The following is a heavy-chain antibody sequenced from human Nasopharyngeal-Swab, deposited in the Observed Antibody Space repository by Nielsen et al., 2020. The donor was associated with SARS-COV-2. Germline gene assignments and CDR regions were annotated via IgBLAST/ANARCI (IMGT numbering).Heavy chain of an antibody. D-gene: IGHD3-10*01. CDR1: GGSFSGYY. CDR3: ARGVRLTRITMVRGPIESVYGMDV. CDR2: INHSGST. J-gene: IGHJ6*02. V-gene: IGHV4-34*01. Sequence: SETLSLTCAVYGGSFSGYYWSWIRQPPGKGLEWIGEINHSGSTNYNPSLKSRVTISVDTSKNQFSLKLSSVIAADTAVYYCARGVRLTRITMVRGPIESVYGMDVWGQGTTVTVSS.